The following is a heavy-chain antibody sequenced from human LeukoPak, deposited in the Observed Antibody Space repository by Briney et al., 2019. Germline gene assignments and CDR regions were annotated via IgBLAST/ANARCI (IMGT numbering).Heavy chain of an antibody. J-gene: IGHJ3*02. CDR3: TTDGILGYCSSTSCQQDAFDI. V-gene: IGHV3-15*01. Sequence: GGALRLSCAASGFTFSNAWMSWVRQAPGKGGEWVGRIKRKTDGGTTDYAAPVKGRFTISRDDSKNTLYLPMNSLKTEATAVYYCTTDGILGYCSSTSCQQDAFDIWGQGTMVTVSS. CDR2: IKRKTDGGTT. D-gene: IGHD2-2*01. CDR1: GFTFSNAW.